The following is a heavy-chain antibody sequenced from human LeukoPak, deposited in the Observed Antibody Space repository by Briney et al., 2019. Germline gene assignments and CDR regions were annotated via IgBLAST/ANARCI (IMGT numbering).Heavy chain of an antibody. J-gene: IGHJ5*02. CDR2: INHSGST. V-gene: IGHV4-34*01. Sequence: PSETLSLTCAVYGGSFSGYYWSWIRQPPGKGLEWIGEINHSGSTNYNPSLKSRVTISVDTSKNQFSLKLSSVTAADTAVYYCARGSSSWLPRGRPRPFDPWGQGTLVTVSS. CDR1: GGSFSGYY. D-gene: IGHD6-13*01. CDR3: ARGSSSWLPRGRPRPFDP.